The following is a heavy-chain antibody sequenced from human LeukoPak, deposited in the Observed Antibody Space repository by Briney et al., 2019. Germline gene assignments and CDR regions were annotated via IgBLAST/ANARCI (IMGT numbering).Heavy chain of an antibody. CDR1: GFTFSSYG. CDR3: ARGGHYYGSGESWFDP. J-gene: IGHJ5*02. CDR2: IWYDGSND. D-gene: IGHD3-10*01. V-gene: IGHV3-33*01. Sequence: GGSLRLSCAASGFTFSSYGMHWVRQAPGKGLEWVAVIWYDGSNDYYVESVKGRFTISRDNSKNTLYLQMNSLRAEDTAVYYCARGGHYYGSGESWFDPWGQGTLVTVSS.